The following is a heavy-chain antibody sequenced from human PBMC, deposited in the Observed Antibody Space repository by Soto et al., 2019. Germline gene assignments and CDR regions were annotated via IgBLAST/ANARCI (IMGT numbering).Heavy chain of an antibody. CDR1: GFTFNNYA. Sequence: EVQLLESGGGLVQPGGSLRLSCAASGFTFNNYAMTWVRQAPGKGLEWVSAISGGGDTTSYADSVKGRFTVSRDGSKNTLYLQMSSLRAEDTALYYCAXGRGGSGSLTPRVDFWGQGTPVTVSS. D-gene: IGHD3-10*01. CDR2: ISGGGDTT. CDR3: AXGRGGSGSLTPRVDF. V-gene: IGHV3-23*01. J-gene: IGHJ4*02.